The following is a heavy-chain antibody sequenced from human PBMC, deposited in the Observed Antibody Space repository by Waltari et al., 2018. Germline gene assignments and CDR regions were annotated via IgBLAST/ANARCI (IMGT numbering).Heavy chain of an antibody. CDR2: ITPFNGNT. CDR1: GFTLACRF. V-gene: IGHV1-45*02. J-gene: IGHJ4*02. CDR3: ASSTPDDGSWSGWEI. Sequence: QMQLVQSGPEVKKTGSSVKLSCEASGFTLACRFLHWVRQAPGQPFEWMGWITPFNGNTYYAQKYHDRFTITRDRSMSTAFMELSSLRSEDTAMYYCASSTPDDGSWSGWEIWGQGTQVTVSS. D-gene: IGHD3-3*01.